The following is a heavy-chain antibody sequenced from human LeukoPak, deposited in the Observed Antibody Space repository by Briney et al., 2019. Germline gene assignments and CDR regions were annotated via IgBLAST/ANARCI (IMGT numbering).Heavy chain of an antibody. J-gene: IGHJ4*02. CDR3: ARQPDY. D-gene: IGHD1-14*01. V-gene: IGHV3-11*06. Sequence: PGGSLRLSCVASGFTFRDYYMSWIRRAPGKGLEWVSYISSSSSYIDYADSVKGRFTISRDNAKNTLYLQMDSLRAEDTAVYYCARQPDYWGQGTLVTVSS. CDR2: ISSSSSYI. CDR1: GFTFRDYY.